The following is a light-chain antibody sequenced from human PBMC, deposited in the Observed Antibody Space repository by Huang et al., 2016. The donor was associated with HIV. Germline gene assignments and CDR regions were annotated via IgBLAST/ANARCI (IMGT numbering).Light chain of an antibody. V-gene: IGKV4-1*01. CDR1: QTILNNSNNKNS. J-gene: IGKJ1*01. Sequence: DIVMTQSPDSLAVSLGERATINCKSSQTILNNSNNKNSLAWYQQKPGHPPKLLIYWASTRQSGVPARFSGSGSGTDFTLTISSLQAEDLAFYYCHQYSDTPGTFGQGTQVEIK. CDR3: HQYSDTPGT. CDR2: WAS.